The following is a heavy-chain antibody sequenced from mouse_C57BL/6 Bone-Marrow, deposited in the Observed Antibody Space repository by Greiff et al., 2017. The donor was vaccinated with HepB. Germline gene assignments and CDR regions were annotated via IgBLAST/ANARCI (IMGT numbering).Heavy chain of an antibody. J-gene: IGHJ2*01. CDR2: INPNNGGT. Sequence: EVQLQQSGPELVKPGASVKISCKASGYTFTDYYMNWVKQSHGKSLEWIGDINPNNGGTSYNQKFKGKATLTVDKSSSTAYMELRSLTSEDSAVYYCARLPYYGSIYYFDYWGQGTTLTVSS. CDR1: GYTFTDYY. CDR3: ARLPYYGSIYYFDY. D-gene: IGHD1-1*01. V-gene: IGHV1-26*01.